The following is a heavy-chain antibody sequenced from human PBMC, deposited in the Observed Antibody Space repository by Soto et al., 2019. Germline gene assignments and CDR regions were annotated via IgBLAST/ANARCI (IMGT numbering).Heavy chain of an antibody. D-gene: IGHD3-3*01. CDR3: ARAIFGVAKGYFDY. Sequence: EVQLVESGGGLIQPGGSLRLSCAASGFTVSSNYMSWVRQAPGKGLEWVSVIYSGGSTYYADSVKGRFTISRDNSKNTLYLQMNSLRAEDTAVYYCARAIFGVAKGYFDYWGQGTLVTVSS. CDR1: GFTVSSNY. V-gene: IGHV3-53*01. CDR2: IYSGGST. J-gene: IGHJ4*02.